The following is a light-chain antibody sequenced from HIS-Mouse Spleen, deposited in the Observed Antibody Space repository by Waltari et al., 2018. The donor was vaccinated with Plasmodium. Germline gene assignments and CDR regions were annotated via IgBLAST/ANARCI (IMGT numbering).Light chain of an antibody. CDR1: RSDVGGYTY. CDR2: EVS. Sequence: QSALPQPPSASGSPGQSVTISCPVTRSDVGGYTYVSWYQQPPGKAPKLMIYEVSKRPSGVPDRFSCSKSGNTASLTVSGLQAEDEADYYCSSYAGSNNLVFGGGTKLTVL. CDR3: SSYAGSNNLV. V-gene: IGLV2-8*01. J-gene: IGLJ2*01.